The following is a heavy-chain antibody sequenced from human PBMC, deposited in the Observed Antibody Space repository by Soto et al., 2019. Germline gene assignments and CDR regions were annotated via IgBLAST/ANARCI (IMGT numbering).Heavy chain of an antibody. CDR1: GGSIISNSW. J-gene: IGHJ4*02. V-gene: IGHV4-4*02. CDR2: IYNNGRT. CDR3: ARDCGGDCSYFDH. D-gene: IGHD2-21*02. Sequence: QVQLQESGPGLVKPSETLSVTCGVSGGSIISNSWWSWVRQPPGKGLEWIGEIYNNGRTDYTPSLKSRVTLAVDTSKNQIFLTLSSVTAADTAVYSCARDCGGDCSYFDHWGQGTLVTVSS.